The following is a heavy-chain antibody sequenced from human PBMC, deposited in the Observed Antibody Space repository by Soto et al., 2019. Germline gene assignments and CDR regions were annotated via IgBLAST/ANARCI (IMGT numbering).Heavy chain of an antibody. D-gene: IGHD2-8*01. CDR1: GFTFSSYS. V-gene: IGHV3-21*01. CDR2: ISSSSSYI. Sequence: GGSLRLSCAASGFTFSSYSMNWVRQAPGKGLEWVSSISSSSSYIYYADSVKGRFTISRDNAKNSLYLQMNSLRAEDTAVYYWARALKKSCTNGVCYTPPPGFDYWGQGTLVTVSS. CDR3: ARALKKSCTNGVCYTPPPGFDY. J-gene: IGHJ4*02.